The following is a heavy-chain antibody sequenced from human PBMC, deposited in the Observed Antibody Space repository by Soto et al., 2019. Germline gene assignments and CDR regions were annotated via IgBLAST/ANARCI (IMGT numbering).Heavy chain of an antibody. CDR2: IYPGDSDT. CDR3: ARTYHDPYYGSGSFWESWFDP. CDR1: GYSFTSYW. V-gene: IGHV5-51*01. J-gene: IGHJ5*02. D-gene: IGHD3-10*01. Sequence: GESLKISCKGSGYSFTSYWIGWVRQMPGKGLEWMGIIYPGDSDTRYSPSFQGQVTISADKSISTAYLQWSSLKASDTAMYYCARTYHDPYYGSGSFWESWFDPWGQGTLVTVSS.